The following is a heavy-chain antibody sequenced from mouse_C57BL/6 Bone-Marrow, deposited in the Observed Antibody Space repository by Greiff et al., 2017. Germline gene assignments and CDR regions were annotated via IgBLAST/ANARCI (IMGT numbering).Heavy chain of an antibody. CDR2: IWSGGST. CDR3: ATPLITTVDGFAY. J-gene: IGHJ3*01. D-gene: IGHD1-1*01. V-gene: IGHV2-2*01. CDR1: GFSLTSYG. Sequence: VKLMESGPGLVQPSQSLSITCTVSGFSLTSYGVHWVRQSPGKGLEWLGVIWSGGSTDYNAAFISRLSISKDHSKSQVFFKMNSLQADDTAIYYCATPLITTVDGFAYWGQGTLVTVSA.